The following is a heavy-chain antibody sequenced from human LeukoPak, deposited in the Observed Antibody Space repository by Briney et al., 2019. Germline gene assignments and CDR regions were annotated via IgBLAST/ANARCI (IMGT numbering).Heavy chain of an antibody. CDR1: GFTFSSYG. CDR2: ISYDGSNK. V-gene: IGHV3-30*18. Sequence: PGGSLRLSCAASGFTFSSYGMHWVRQAPGKGLEWVAVISYDGSNKYYADSVKGRFTISRDNSKNTLYLQMNSLRAEDTAVYYCAKEVGYGSVWYYGMDVWGQGTTVTVSS. J-gene: IGHJ6*02. D-gene: IGHD3-10*01. CDR3: AKEVGYGSVWYYGMDV.